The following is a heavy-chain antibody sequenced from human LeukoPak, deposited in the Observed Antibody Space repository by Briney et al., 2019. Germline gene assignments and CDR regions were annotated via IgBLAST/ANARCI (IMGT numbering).Heavy chain of an antibody. CDR3: ARDLGQLLSLRVPDY. D-gene: IGHD1-1*01. V-gene: IGHV3-21*01. J-gene: IGHJ4*02. CDR1: GFTFSSYS. Sequence: PGGSLRLSCAASGFTFSSYSMNWVRQAPGKGLEWVSVISSSGRFKFYADSVRGRFTISRDNAKNSLYLQMNSLGADDTAVYYCARDLGQLLSLRVPDYWGQGTLVTVSS. CDR2: ISSSGRFK.